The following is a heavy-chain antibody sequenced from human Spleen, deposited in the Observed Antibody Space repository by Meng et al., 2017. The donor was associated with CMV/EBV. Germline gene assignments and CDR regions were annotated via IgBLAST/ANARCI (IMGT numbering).Heavy chain of an antibody. D-gene: IGHD3-3*01. CDR2: INPNSGGT. J-gene: IGHJ4*02. CDR3: ARGGGKTYYDFWSGYYMN. Sequence: ASVKVSCKASGYTFTGYYIHWVRQAPGHGLQWMGWINPNSGGTNYEQKFQSRVTMTRDSSISTAYMELSSLRADDTGVYYCARGGGKTYYDFWSGYYMNWGQGTQVTVSS. V-gene: IGHV1-2*02. CDR1: GYTFTGYY.